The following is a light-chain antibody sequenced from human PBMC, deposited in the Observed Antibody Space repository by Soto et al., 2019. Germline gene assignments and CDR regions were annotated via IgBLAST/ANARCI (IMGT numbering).Light chain of an antibody. CDR2: DIS. Sequence: QTVVTQEPSLSVSPGGTVTLTCGFSTGAVTSGHYPYWFQQKPGQAPRTLIYDISNKHSWTPARFSGSLLGGKAALTLSGAQPEDEAEYYCLLFYSGARPVFGGGTQLTVL. V-gene: IGLV7-46*01. CDR1: TGAVTSGHY. J-gene: IGLJ7*01. CDR3: LLFYSGARPV.